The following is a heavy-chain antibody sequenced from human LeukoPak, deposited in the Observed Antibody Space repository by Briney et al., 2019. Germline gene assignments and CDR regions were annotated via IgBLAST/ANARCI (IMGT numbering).Heavy chain of an antibody. CDR1: GGSISSYY. V-gene: IGHV4-4*07. J-gene: IGHJ5*02. D-gene: IGHD6-13*01. CDR2: IHSDGST. CDR3: ARQVAAGTWWFDP. Sequence: SETLSLTCTVSGGSISSYYWSWIRQPAGKGLEWIGRIHSDGSTNYNPSLKSRVTMSVDTSKNQFSLKLSSVTAADTAVYYCARQVAAGTWWFDPWGQGTLVTVSS.